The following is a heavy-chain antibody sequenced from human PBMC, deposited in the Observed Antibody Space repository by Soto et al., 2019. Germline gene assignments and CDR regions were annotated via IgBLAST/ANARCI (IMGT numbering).Heavy chain of an antibody. Sequence: GGSLRLSCAASGFTFSSYGMHWVRQAPGKGLEWVAVISYDGSNKYYADSVKGRFTISRDNSKNTLYLQMNSLRAEDTAVYYCAKDRWRWRGAFDYWGQGTLVTVSS. J-gene: IGHJ4*02. CDR3: AKDRWRWRGAFDY. CDR1: GFTFSSYG. D-gene: IGHD2-15*01. V-gene: IGHV3-30*18. CDR2: ISYDGSNK.